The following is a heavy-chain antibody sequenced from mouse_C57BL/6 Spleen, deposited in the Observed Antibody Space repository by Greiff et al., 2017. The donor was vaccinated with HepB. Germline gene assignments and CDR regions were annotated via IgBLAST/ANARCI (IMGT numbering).Heavy chain of an antibody. D-gene: IGHD1-1*01. CDR3: ARKIGSWYFDV. Sequence: QVQLQQPGAELVKPGASVKLSCRASGYTFTSYWMHWVKQRPGQGLEWIGMIHPNSGSTNYNEKFKSKATLTVDKSSSTAYMQLSSLTSEDSAVYYCARKIGSWYFDVWGTGTTVTVSS. V-gene: IGHV1-64*01. CDR2: IHPNSGST. J-gene: IGHJ1*03. CDR1: GYTFTSYW.